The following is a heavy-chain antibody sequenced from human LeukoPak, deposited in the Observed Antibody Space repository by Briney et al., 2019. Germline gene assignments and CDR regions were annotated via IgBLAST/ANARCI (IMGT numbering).Heavy chain of an antibody. CDR3: AKDGSGSCGRLYMDDY. CDR1: GFTFSSYW. Sequence: GGSLRLSCAASGFTFSSYWMHWVRQAPGKGLVWVSRINSDGSSTSYADSVKGRFTISRDNAKNTLYLQMNSLRAEDTAVYYCAKDGSGSCGRLYMDDYWGQGTLVTVSS. CDR2: INSDGSST. J-gene: IGHJ4*02. V-gene: IGHV3-74*01. D-gene: IGHD1-26*01.